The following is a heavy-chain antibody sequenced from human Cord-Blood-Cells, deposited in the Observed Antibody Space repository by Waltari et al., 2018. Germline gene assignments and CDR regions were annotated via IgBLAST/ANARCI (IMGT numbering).Heavy chain of an antibody. CDR1: GFTVSSNY. V-gene: IGHV3-53*04. D-gene: IGHD3-9*01. Sequence: EVQLVESGGGLVQPGGSLRLSCAASGFTVSSNYMSWVRQAPGKGLEWVSVIYSGGSTYYADSVKRRFTISRHNSKNTLYLQMNSLRAEDTAVYYCARTISRYFDYWGQGTLVTVSS. CDR3: ARTISRYFDY. CDR2: IYSGGST. J-gene: IGHJ4*02.